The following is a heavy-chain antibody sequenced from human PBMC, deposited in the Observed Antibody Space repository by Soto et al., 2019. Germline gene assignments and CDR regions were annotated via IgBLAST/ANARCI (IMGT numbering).Heavy chain of an antibody. CDR1: GFTFSSYA. CDR3: ARDITAQGAFEI. J-gene: IGHJ3*02. D-gene: IGHD3-16*01. V-gene: IGHV3-30-3*01. CDR2: ISYDGSNK. Sequence: GESLRLSCAASGFTFSSYAMHWVRQAPGEGLEWVAVISYDGSNKYYADSVKGRFTISRDNSKNTLYLQMNSLRAEDTAVYYCARDITAQGAFEIRGQGTLVTVSS.